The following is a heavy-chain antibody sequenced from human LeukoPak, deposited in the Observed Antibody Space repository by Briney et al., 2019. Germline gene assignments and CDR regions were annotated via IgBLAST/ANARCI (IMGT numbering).Heavy chain of an antibody. D-gene: IGHD1-26*01. Sequence: GGSLRLSCAASGFIFDDYAMHWVRQAPGKGLEWVSAISGSGGSTYYADSVKGRFTISRDNSKNTLYLQMNSLRAEDTAVYYCAKEFGSYSPPYWGQGTLVTVSS. CDR1: GFIFDDYA. J-gene: IGHJ4*02. V-gene: IGHV3-23*01. CDR3: AKEFGSYSPPY. CDR2: ISGSGGST.